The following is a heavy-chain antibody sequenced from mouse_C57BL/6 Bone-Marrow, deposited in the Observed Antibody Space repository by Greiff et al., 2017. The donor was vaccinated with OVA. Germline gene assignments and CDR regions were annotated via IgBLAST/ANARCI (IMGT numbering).Heavy chain of an antibody. CDR3: ARGYYRSGWFAY. J-gene: IGHJ3*01. D-gene: IGHD1-1*01. V-gene: IGHV1-42*01. Sequence: EVKLVESGPELVKPGASVKISCKASGYSFTGYYMNWVKQSPEKSLEWIGEINPSTGGTTYNQKFKGKATLTVDKSSSTDYMQLKSLTSEDSAVYYCARGYYRSGWFAYWGQGTLVTVSA. CDR2: INPSTGGT. CDR1: GYSFTGYY.